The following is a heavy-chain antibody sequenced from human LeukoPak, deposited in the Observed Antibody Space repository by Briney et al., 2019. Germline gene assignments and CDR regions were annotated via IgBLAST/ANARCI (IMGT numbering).Heavy chain of an antibody. CDR1: GFTFSSYA. CDR3: ARGMITFGGVIVEYYFDY. D-gene: IGHD3-16*02. CDR2: ISSNGGST. Sequence: GGSLRLSCAASGFTFSSYAMHWVRPAPGKGLEYVSAISSNGGSTYYANSVKGRFTISRDNSKNTLYLQMGSLRAEDMAVYYCARGMITFGGVIVEYYFDYWGQGTLVTVSS. V-gene: IGHV3-64*01. J-gene: IGHJ4*02.